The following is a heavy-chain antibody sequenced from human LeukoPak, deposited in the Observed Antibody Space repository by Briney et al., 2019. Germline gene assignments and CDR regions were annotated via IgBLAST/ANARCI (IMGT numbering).Heavy chain of an antibody. V-gene: IGHV4-30-2*01. CDR2: IYHSGST. J-gene: IGHJ6*02. CDR3: ARARGGKQVYYYYGMDV. D-gene: IGHD3-16*01. Sequence: SETLSLTCAVSGGSTSSGGYSWSWIRQPPGKGLEWIGYIYHSGSTYYNPSLKSRVTISVDRSKNQFSLKLSSVTAADTAVYYCARARGGKQVYYYYGMDVWGQGTTVTVSS. CDR1: GGSTSSGGYS.